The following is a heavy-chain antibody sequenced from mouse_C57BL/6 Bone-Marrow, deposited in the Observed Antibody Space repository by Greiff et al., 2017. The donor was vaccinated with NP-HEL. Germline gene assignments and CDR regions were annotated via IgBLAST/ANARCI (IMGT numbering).Heavy chain of an antibody. V-gene: IGHV1-22*01. CDR3: ARKNYSKAAWFAY. D-gene: IGHD2-5*01. CDR2: INPNNGGT. CDR1: GYTFTDYN. J-gene: IGHJ3*01. Sequence: VQLQQSGPELVKPGASVKMSCKASGYTFTDYNMHWVKQSHGKSLEWIGYINPNNGGTSYNQKFKGKATLTVNKSSSTAYLKLRSLTSEDSAVYYCARKNYSKAAWFAYWGQGTLVTVSA.